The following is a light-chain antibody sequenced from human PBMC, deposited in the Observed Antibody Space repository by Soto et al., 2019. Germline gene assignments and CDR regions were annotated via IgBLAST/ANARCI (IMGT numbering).Light chain of an antibody. J-gene: IGKJ1*01. CDR3: QQYNSYSGT. Sequence: EIQMTQSPSTLSASVGDRVTITCRASQSISSWLAWYQQKPGKAPKLLIYKASSLESGVPSRFSGSGSGTEFTLTISSLQPDDFATYYCQQYNSYSGTFGQGTKVDIK. V-gene: IGKV1-5*03. CDR2: KAS. CDR1: QSISSW.